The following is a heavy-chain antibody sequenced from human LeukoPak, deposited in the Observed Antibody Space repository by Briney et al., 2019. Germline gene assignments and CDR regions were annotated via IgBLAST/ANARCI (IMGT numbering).Heavy chain of an antibody. Sequence: PSETLSLTCTVSGGSISSGGYYWSWIRQHPGKGLEWIGYIYYSGSTYYNPSLKSRVTISVDTSKNQFSLKLSSVTAADTAVYCCARVDIMITFGGVIGPYYFDYWGQGTLVTVSS. V-gene: IGHV4-31*03. CDR1: GGSISSGGYY. CDR3: ARVDIMITFGGVIGPYYFDY. J-gene: IGHJ4*02. D-gene: IGHD3-16*01. CDR2: IYYSGST.